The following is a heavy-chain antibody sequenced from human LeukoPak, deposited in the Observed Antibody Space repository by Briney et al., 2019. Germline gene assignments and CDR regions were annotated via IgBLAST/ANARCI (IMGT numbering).Heavy chain of an antibody. J-gene: IGHJ6*03. Sequence: SETLSFTCTVSGGSISSYYWGWLRQPPGQGREWIGYIYCSGSTNYNPSLKSGVTISEDTSKNQFSLKLSSVTAADTAVYYCAGGSSSWLYYYYHYMDVWGEGTTVTISS. CDR3: AGGSSSWLYYYYHYMDV. V-gene: IGHV4-59*01. CDR2: IYCSGST. CDR1: GGSISSYY. D-gene: IGHD6-13*01.